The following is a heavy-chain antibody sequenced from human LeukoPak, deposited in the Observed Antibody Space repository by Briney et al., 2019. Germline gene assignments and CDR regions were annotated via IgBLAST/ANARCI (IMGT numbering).Heavy chain of an antibody. Sequence: ASVKVSCKAFGYTFTGYYMHWVRQAPGQGLEWMGWINPNSGGTNYAQKFQGRVTMTRDTSISTAYMELSRLRSDDTAVYYCARDNVVVPAATQTHYYYYYMDVWGKGTTVTVSS. V-gene: IGHV1-2*02. CDR3: ARDNVVVPAATQTHYYYYYMDV. CDR1: GYTFTGYY. CDR2: INPNSGGT. D-gene: IGHD2-2*01. J-gene: IGHJ6*03.